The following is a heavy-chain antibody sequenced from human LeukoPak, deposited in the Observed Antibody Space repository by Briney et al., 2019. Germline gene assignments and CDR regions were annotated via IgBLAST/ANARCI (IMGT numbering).Heavy chain of an antibody. V-gene: IGHV3-23*01. Sequence: GGSLRLSCAASGFTFTNYAMTWVRQAPGKGLEWVSGISGSGDNTYYADSVKGRFTISRDNFKNMVFLQMNSLRAEDTAVYYCAKDRSAVPAASNYWGQGTLVTVSS. CDR1: GFTFTNYA. D-gene: IGHD2-2*01. CDR2: ISGSGDNT. J-gene: IGHJ4*02. CDR3: AKDRSAVPAASNY.